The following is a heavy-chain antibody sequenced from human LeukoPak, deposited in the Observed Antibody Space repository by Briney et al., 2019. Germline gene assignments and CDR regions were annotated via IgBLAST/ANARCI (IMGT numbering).Heavy chain of an antibody. CDR3: ARQTTVTTWAAFDI. Sequence: ASVKVSCKASGYTFTYRYLHWVRQAPGQAVEWMGWITPFTGNTNYAQKFQDRVTITRDRSMSTAYMELSSLRSEDTAMYYCARQTTVTTWAAFDIWGQGTMVTVSS. CDR1: GYTFTYRY. D-gene: IGHD4-11*01. J-gene: IGHJ3*02. V-gene: IGHV1-45*02. CDR2: ITPFTGNT.